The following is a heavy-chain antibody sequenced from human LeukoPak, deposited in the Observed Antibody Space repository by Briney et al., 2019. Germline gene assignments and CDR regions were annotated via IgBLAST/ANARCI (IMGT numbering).Heavy chain of an antibody. Sequence: SETLSLTCTVSGGSISSSSYYWGWIRQPPGKGLEWIGSIYYSGSTYYNPSLKSRVTISVDTSKNQFSLKLSSVTAADTAVYYCARCSGGSFGWFDPWGQGTLVTVSS. D-gene: IGHD2-15*01. J-gene: IGHJ5*02. CDR1: GGSISSSSYY. CDR3: ARCSGGSFGWFDP. CDR2: IYYSGST. V-gene: IGHV4-39*01.